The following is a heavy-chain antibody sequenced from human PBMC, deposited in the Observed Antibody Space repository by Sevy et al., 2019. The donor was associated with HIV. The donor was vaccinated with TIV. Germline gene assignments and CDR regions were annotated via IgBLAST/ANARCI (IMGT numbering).Heavy chain of an antibody. CDR2: ISSNGGST. Sequence: GGSLRLSCSASGFTFSSYAMHWVRQAPGKGLEYVSAISSNGGSTYYADSVRGRFTISRDNSKNTLYLQMSSLRAEDTAVYYVVKDRVTIFGVVIINYYYYMDVWGKGTTVTVSS. CDR3: VKDRVTIFGVVIINYYYYMDV. D-gene: IGHD3-3*01. CDR1: GFTFSSYA. J-gene: IGHJ6*03. V-gene: IGHV3-64D*06.